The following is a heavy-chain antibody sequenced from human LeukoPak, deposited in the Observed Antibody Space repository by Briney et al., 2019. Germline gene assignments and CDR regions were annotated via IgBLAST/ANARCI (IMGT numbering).Heavy chain of an antibody. CDR3: ASLDAGRERGFDY. D-gene: IGHD1-26*01. Sequence: PSETLSLTCTVSGGSISSYYWSWIRQPPGKGLEWIGYIYYSGSTNYNPSLKSRVTISVDTSKNQFSLKLSSVTAADTAVYYCASLDAGRERGFDYWGQGTLVTVSS. CDR1: GGSISSYY. CDR2: IYYSGST. J-gene: IGHJ4*02. V-gene: IGHV4-59*01.